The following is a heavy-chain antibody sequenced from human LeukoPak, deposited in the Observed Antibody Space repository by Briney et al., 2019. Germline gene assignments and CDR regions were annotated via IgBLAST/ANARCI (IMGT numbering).Heavy chain of an antibody. CDR3: ARANFYGEDY. CDR2: MSSSGDTI. J-gene: IGHJ4*02. Sequence: PGGSLRLSCAASGFTFSDYYMSWIRQAPGKGLEWVSYMSSSGDTIYYADSVKGRFTISRDNAKNSLYLQMNNLRAEDKAVYYCARANFYGEDYWGQGTLVTVSS. CDR1: GFTFSDYY. D-gene: IGHD4-17*01. V-gene: IGHV3-11*01.